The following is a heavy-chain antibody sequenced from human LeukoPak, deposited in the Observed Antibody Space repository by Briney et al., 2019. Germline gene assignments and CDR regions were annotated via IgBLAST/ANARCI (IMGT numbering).Heavy chain of an antibody. Sequence: PRGSLRLSCAASGFTFSSYGMHWVRQAPGKGLEWVAVISYDGSNKYYADSVKGRFTISRDNSKNTLYLQMNSLRAEDTAVYYCARGYSSSWYLDYWGQGTLVTVSS. CDR1: GFTFSSYG. CDR3: ARGYSSSWYLDY. V-gene: IGHV3-30*19. CDR2: ISYDGSNK. J-gene: IGHJ4*02. D-gene: IGHD6-13*01.